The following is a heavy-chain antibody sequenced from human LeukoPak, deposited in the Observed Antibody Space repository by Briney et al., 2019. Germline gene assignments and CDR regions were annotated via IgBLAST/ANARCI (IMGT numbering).Heavy chain of an antibody. CDR3: ARSYGDYVWFGAFDI. Sequence: SEVLSLTCAVYGGSFSGYDWSWIRQPPGKGLEWIGEINHSGSTNYNPSLKSRVTISVDTSKNQFSLKLSSVTAADTAVYYCARSYGDYVWFGAFDIWGQGTMVTVSS. CDR2: INHSGST. CDR1: GGSFSGYD. D-gene: IGHD4-17*01. V-gene: IGHV4-34*01. J-gene: IGHJ3*02.